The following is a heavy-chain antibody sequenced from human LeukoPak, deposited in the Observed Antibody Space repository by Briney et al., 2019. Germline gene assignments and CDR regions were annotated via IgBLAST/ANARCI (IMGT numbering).Heavy chain of an antibody. CDR3: ASIGDSSTFDY. CDR1: GGSISSGSYY. V-gene: IGHV4-61*02. J-gene: IGHJ4*02. CDR2: ICTSGST. D-gene: IGHD3-22*01. Sequence: SQTLSLTCTVSGGSISSGSYYWSWIRQPAGKGLEWIGRICTSGSTNYNPSLKSRVTISVDTSKNQFSLKLSSVTAADTAVYYCASIGDSSTFDYWGQGTQVSVSS.